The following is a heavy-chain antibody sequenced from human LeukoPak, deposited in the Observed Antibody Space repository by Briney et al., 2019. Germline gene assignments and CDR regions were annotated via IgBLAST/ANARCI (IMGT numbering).Heavy chain of an antibody. CDR1: GYTFTGYY. J-gene: IGHJ6*03. Sequence: ASVKVSCKASGYTFTGYYMHWVRQAPGQGLEWMGWINPNSGGTNYAQKFQGRVTMTRDTSISTAYMELSRLRSDDTAVYYCARDMTILGRRVCHYMDVWGKGTTVTISS. CDR3: ARDMTILGRRVCHYMDV. D-gene: IGHD3-9*01. CDR2: INPNSGGT. V-gene: IGHV1-2*02.